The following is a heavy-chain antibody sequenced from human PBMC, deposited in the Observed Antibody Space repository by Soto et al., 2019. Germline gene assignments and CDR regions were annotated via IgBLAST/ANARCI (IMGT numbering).Heavy chain of an antibody. V-gene: IGHV1-2*02. D-gene: IGHD6-13*01. CDR2: INPNSGGT. Sequence: QVQLVQSGAEVKKPGASVKVSCKASGYTFTGYYMHWVRQAPGQGLEWMGWINPNSGGTNYAQKFQGRVTMTRDTSISTAYMELSRRRSDDTAVYYCARGAGYSSSWPFYYFDYWGQGTLVTVSS. CDR3: ARGAGYSSSWPFYYFDY. J-gene: IGHJ4*02. CDR1: GYTFTGYY.